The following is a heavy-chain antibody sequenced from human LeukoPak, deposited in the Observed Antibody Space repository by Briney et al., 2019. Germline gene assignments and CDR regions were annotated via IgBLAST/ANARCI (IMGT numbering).Heavy chain of an antibody. CDR2: INPNSGGT. V-gene: IGHV1-2*02. J-gene: IGHJ3*02. D-gene: IGHD3-10*01. CDR1: GYTFTGYY. Sequence: ASVKVSCKASGYTFTGYYMHWVRQAPGQGLEWMGWINPNSGGTNYAQKFQGRVTMTRDTSISTAYMELSRLRSDDTAVYYCARDLSILLWFGEPSDAFDIWGQGTMVTVSS. CDR3: ARDLSILLWFGEPSDAFDI.